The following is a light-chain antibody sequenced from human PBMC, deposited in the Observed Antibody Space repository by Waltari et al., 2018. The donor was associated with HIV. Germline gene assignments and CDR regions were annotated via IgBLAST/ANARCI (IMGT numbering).Light chain of an antibody. CDR2: KAS. V-gene: IGKV1-5*03. CDR3: QQYFTSLLT. CDR1: EYVATW. Sequence: DIQMTQSPSNLSASVGDTVSITCRASEYVATWLAWYQQRPGTAPQLLIYKASVLEVGVPSRFSGSGSETEFTLTISGLQPDDLGTYYCQQYFTSLLTFGQGTKVEIK. J-gene: IGKJ1*01.